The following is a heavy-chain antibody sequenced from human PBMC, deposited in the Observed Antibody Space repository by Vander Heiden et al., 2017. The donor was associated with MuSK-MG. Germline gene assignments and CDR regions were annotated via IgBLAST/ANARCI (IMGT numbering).Heavy chain of an antibody. CDR2: VKIDSIAF. J-gene: IGHJ4*02. V-gene: IGHV3-48*04. D-gene: IGHD3-9*01. Sequence: EVQLVESGGGLVQPGGSLRLSCVTSGFTFSSHSMTWVRQAPGKGLEWIAYVKIDSIAFHYSDSVEGRFTISRDNAKNSVYLQMNNLRVEDTAVYYCARDPSEYDPLTGAFGIDHWGQGTLVTVSS. CDR1: GFTFSSHS. CDR3: ARDPSEYDPLTGAFGIDH.